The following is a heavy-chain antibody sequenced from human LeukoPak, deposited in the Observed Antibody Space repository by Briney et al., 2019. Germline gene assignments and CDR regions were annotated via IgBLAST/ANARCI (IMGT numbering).Heavy chain of an antibody. CDR3: ARVRPDYYYGVDV. J-gene: IGHJ6*02. CDR2: IYDIGIT. Sequence: SETLSLTCTVSGGSISSGDYYWSWIRQPPGKGLECIGYIYDIGITYYNPSLQSRLSISLDTSKNQFSLKVTSVTAADTAVYYCARVRPDYYYGVDVWGQGTTVTVSS. V-gene: IGHV4-30-4*01. CDR1: GGSISSGDYY.